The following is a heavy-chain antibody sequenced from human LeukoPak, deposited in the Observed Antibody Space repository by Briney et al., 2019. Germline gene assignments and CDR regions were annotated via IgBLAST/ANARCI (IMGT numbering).Heavy chain of an antibody. Sequence: ASVKVSCKASGYTFTNYGISWVRQAPGQGLEWMSWISASNGEIRYAQNFQGRVTMTTDTSTTTAYMELRSLRSDDTAVYYCARVPPSAHQLFCSDYWGQGTQVTVSS. CDR1: GYTFTNYG. J-gene: IGHJ4*02. CDR3: ARVPPSAHQLFCSDY. CDR2: ISASNGEI. D-gene: IGHD2-2*01. V-gene: IGHV1-18*04.